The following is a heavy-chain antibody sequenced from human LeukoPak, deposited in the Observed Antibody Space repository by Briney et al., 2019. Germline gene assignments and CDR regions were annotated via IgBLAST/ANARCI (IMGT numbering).Heavy chain of an antibody. CDR3: ATYGSGSYWDFDY. V-gene: IGHV1-24*01. CDR1: GYTLTGLS. D-gene: IGHD3-10*01. Sequence: ASVKVSCKVSGYTLTGLSMHWVRQAPGKGLEWMGGFDPEDGETIYAQKFQGRVTMTEDTSTDTAYMELSSLRSEDTAVYYCATYGSGSYWDFDYWGQGTLVTVSS. CDR2: FDPEDGET. J-gene: IGHJ4*02.